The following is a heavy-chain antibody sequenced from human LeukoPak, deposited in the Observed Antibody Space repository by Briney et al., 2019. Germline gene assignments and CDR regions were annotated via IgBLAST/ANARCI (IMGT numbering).Heavy chain of an antibody. D-gene: IGHD4-11*01. CDR2: IDWDDDK. J-gene: IGHJ4*02. CDR3: ALSFMTTVTRFDY. V-gene: IGHV2-70*11. Sequence: SGPALVKPTQTLTLTCTFSGFSLSTSGMCVSWIRQPPGKALEWLARIDWDDDKYYSTSLKTRLTISKDTSKNQAVLTMTNMDPVDTATYYCALSFMTTVTRFDYWGRGTLVTVSS. CDR1: GFSLSTSGMC.